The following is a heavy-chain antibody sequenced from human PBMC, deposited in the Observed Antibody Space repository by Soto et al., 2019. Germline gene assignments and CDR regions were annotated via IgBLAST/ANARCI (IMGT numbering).Heavy chain of an antibody. CDR2: VYHSGKT. J-gene: IGHJ2*01. V-gene: IGHV4-59*08. CDR3: ARPQGTTTAVWYFDL. D-gene: IGHD2-2*01. CDR1: GDYISSHY. Sequence: QVQLQESGPGLVKPSETLSLTCTVSGDYISSHYWSWIRQPPGKELEWIGYVYHSGKTDSNPSLKRRDTKPVNKSKTQNPLSLTSVTAADTAVYYCARPQGTTTAVWYFDLWGRGTLVTVSS.